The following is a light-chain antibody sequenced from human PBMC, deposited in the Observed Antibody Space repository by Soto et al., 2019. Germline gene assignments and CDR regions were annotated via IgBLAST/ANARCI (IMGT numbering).Light chain of an antibody. V-gene: IGLV2-14*01. CDR2: EVS. J-gene: IGLJ2*01. CDR3: SSFRSTTTL. CDR1: SSDIGGYNY. Sequence: QSALTQPASVSGSPGQSITISCTGTSSDIGGYNYVSWHQQHPGKAPKLMIYEVSNRPSGVSNRFSGSKSGNTASLTISGLQAEDEADYYCSSFRSTTTLFGGGTKVTVL.